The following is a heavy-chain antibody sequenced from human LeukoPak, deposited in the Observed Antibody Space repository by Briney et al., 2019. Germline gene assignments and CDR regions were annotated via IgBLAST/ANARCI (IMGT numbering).Heavy chain of an antibody. CDR1: GFTFDDYA. CDR3: ARGREVQLWYPHYYYYYMDV. J-gene: IGHJ6*03. D-gene: IGHD5-18*01. CDR2: ISWNSGSI. V-gene: IGHV3-9*03. Sequence: GGSLRLSCAASGFTFDDYAIHWVRQAPGKGLEWVSGISWNSGSIGYADSVKGRFTISRDNAKNSLYLQMNSLRAEDMALYYCARGREVQLWYPHYYYYYMDVWGKGTTVTVSS.